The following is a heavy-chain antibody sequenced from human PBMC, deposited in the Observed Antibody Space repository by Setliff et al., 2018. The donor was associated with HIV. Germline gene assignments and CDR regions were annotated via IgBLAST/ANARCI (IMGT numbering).Heavy chain of an antibody. CDR3: ARDGGGYSSGDAFDI. J-gene: IGHJ3*02. CDR1: GGSITGYY. V-gene: IGHV4-59*01. D-gene: IGHD6-19*01. CDR2: IYYSGNT. Sequence: PSETLSLTCTVSGGSITGYYWSWIRQPPGKGLEWIGWIYYSGNTRYNPSLKSRVTISLDTSKNRFSLQLTSVTAADTAVYYCARDGGGYSSGDAFDIWGQGTMVTVSS.